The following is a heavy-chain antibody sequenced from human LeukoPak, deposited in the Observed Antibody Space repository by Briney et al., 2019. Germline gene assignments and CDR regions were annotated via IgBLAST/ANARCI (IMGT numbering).Heavy chain of an antibody. V-gene: IGHV3-23*01. CDR2: IRQSGDIT. Sequence: GGSLRLSCAASEFTVSNYVMNWVRQAPGKGLEWVSSIRQSGDITYYADSVKGRFTISRDNSKNTLSLQMNSLSREDTARYYCMRRGGSDGWGAFDIWGQGTAVTVSS. CDR1: EFTVSNYV. D-gene: IGHD5-24*01. J-gene: IGHJ3*02. CDR3: MRRGGSDGWGAFDI.